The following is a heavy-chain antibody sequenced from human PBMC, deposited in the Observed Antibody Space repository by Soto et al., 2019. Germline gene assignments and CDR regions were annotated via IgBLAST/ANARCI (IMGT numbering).Heavy chain of an antibody. CDR2: ISSSSSYI. Sequence: GGSLRLSCAASGFTFSSYSMNWVRQAPGKGLEWVSSISSSSSYIYYADSVKGRFTISRDNAKNSLYLQMNSLRVEDTAVYYCARDKKYCSGGSCYGNHDYWGQGTLVTVSS. J-gene: IGHJ4*02. CDR3: ARDKKYCSGGSCYGNHDY. CDR1: GFTFSSYS. D-gene: IGHD2-15*01. V-gene: IGHV3-21*01.